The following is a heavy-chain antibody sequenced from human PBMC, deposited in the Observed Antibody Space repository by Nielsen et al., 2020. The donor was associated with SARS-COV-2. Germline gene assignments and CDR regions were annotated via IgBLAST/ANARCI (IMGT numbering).Heavy chain of an antibody. CDR2: INPNSGGT. CDR3: ARVGYCSGGSCYDY. Sequence: ASVKVSCKASGYTFTGYYMHWVRQAPGQGLEWMGWINPNSGGTNYAQKFQGWVTMTRDTSISTAYMELSRLRSDDTAVYYCARVGYCSGGSCYDYWGQGTLVTVSS. J-gene: IGHJ4*02. V-gene: IGHV1-2*04. D-gene: IGHD2-15*01. CDR1: GYTFTGYY.